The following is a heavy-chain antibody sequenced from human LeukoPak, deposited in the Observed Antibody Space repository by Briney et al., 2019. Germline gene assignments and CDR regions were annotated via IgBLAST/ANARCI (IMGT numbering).Heavy chain of an antibody. Sequence: ASVKVSCKASGYTFTGYYMHWVRQAPGQGLEWMGWINPNSGGTNYAQKFQGRVTMTRDTSISTAYMELSRLRSDDTAVYYCARGLAIFGVVKGWFDPWGQGTLVTVSS. V-gene: IGHV1-2*02. CDR3: ARGLAIFGVVKGWFDP. D-gene: IGHD3-3*01. CDR1: GYTFTGYY. CDR2: INPNSGGT. J-gene: IGHJ5*02.